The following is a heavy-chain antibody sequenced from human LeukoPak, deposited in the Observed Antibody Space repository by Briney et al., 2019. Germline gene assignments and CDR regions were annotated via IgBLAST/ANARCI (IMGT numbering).Heavy chain of an antibody. CDR3: ARTGYDILTGTKKEVDY. J-gene: IGHJ4*02. V-gene: IGHV1-18*01. Sequence: GASVKVSCKASGYTFTSNGISWVRQAPGQGLEWMGWISAYNGNTNYAQKLQGRVTMTTDTSTSTAYMELRSLRSDDTAVYYCARTGYDILTGTKKEVDYWGQGTLVTVSS. CDR2: ISAYNGNT. D-gene: IGHD3-9*01. CDR1: GYTFTSNG.